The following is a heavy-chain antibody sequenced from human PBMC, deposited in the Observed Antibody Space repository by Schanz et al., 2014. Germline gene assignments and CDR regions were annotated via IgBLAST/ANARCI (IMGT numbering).Heavy chain of an antibody. Sequence: VHLVESGGGLVQPGGSLRLSCAASGITFSSHSFNWVRQAPGKGLEWVARVSSDGNNDYYTDSVKGRFTISRDNAKNSLYLQMSSLRAEDTAVYYCARKMKLGVYGGKGHDSLDIWGQGTMVTVSS. J-gene: IGHJ3*02. D-gene: IGHD4-17*01. V-gene: IGHV3-30*03. CDR2: VSSDGNND. CDR1: GITFSSHS. CDR3: ARKMKLGVYGGKGHDSLDI.